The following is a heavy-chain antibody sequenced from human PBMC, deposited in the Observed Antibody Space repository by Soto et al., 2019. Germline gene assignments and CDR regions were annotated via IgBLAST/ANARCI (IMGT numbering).Heavy chain of an antibody. Sequence: QVQLVESGGGVVQPGGSLRLSCAASGFTFSNYGMHWVRQAPGKGLELVAVIWYDGNNKYYADSVKGRFTISRDNSNNTLYVHMTSLRAEDTAVYYCARGLHSLFDYWGQGTLVTVSS. CDR1: GFTFSNYG. J-gene: IGHJ4*02. CDR3: ARGLHSLFDY. V-gene: IGHV3-33*01. D-gene: IGHD2-21*01. CDR2: IWYDGNNK.